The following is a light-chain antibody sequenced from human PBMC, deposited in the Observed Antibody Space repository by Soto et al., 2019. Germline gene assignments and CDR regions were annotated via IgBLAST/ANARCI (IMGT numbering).Light chain of an antibody. Sequence: DIQLTQCPSTLSASVGDTVTLTCRASESIDNWVAWDQQKPGKAPKLLSVAASTLVRGVPSRFSGSGAVTEFTLTISSLQPADFATYYCPHYHRYSGAFGPGTKVDI. J-gene: IGKJ1*01. CDR2: AAS. V-gene: IGKV1-5*01. CDR3: PHYHRYSGA. CDR1: ESIDNW.